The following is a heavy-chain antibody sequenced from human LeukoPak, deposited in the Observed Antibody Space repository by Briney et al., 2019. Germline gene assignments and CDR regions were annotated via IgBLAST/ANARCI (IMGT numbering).Heavy chain of an antibody. V-gene: IGHV1-2*02. CDR3: ARDLAAAGIIYYYYYMDV. J-gene: IGHJ6*03. Sequence: GASVKVSCKASGYTFTGYYMHWVRQAPGQGLEWMGWINPNSGGTNYAQKFQGRVTMTRDTSISTAYMELSRLRSDDTAVYYCARDLAAAGIIYYYYYMDVWGKGTTVTVSS. CDR2: INPNSGGT. CDR1: GYTFTGYY. D-gene: IGHD6-13*01.